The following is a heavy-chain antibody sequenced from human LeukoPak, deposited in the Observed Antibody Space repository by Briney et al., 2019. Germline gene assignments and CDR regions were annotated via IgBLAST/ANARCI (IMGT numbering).Heavy chain of an antibody. Sequence: SGGSLRLSCAASGXTVNSNHMTWVRQAPGKGLEWVSIIYRTGTTYYADSVKGRFTISRDNSKNTLYLQMNNLRADDTAVYYCARQTDSGYDCWGQGTLVTVSS. V-gene: IGHV3-66*04. CDR3: ARQTDSGYDC. CDR2: IYRTGTT. D-gene: IGHD5-12*01. J-gene: IGHJ4*02. CDR1: GXTVNSNH.